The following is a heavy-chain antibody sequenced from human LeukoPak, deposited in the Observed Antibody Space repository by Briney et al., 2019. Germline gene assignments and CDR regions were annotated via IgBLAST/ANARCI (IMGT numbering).Heavy chain of an antibody. V-gene: IGHV4-4*07. CDR1: GGSISNLY. CDR3: ARVTTGNYDFWSGYPFYYMDV. D-gene: IGHD3-3*01. CDR2: IHTSGTT. Sequence: SETLSLTCSVSGGSISNLYLSWIRQPAGKGLEWIGRIHTSGTTNYSPSLKSRVTMSVDTSKNQFSLKLSSVTAADTAVYYCARVTTGNYDFWSGYPFYYMDVWGKGTTVTVSS. J-gene: IGHJ6*03.